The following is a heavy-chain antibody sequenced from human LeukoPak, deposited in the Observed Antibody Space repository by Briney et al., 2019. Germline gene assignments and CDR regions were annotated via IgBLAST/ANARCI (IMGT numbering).Heavy chain of an antibody. CDR3: ARGAPTTRIGAGRFDY. J-gene: IGHJ4*02. D-gene: IGHD5-12*01. Sequence: ASVKVSCKAFGYSLTNYYVHWVRQAPGQGLEWMGEINPSSGSTSYAQKFQGRITVTRDTYTNTVYMDLSSLRSEDTATYYCARGAPTTRIGAGRFDYWGQGSLLTVAS. V-gene: IGHV1-46*01. CDR1: GYSLTNYY. CDR2: INPSSGST.